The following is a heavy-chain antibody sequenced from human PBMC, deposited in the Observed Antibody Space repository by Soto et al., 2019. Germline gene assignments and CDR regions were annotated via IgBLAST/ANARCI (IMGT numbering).Heavy chain of an antibody. Sequence: QVQLVQSGAEVKKPGSSVKVSCKASGGTFSSYAISWVRQAPGQGLEWMGGIIPIFGTANYAQKFQGRVTITADKSTSTAYMELSSLRSEDTAVYYWARETGYCSGGSCDDWFDHWGQGTLVTVSS. V-gene: IGHV1-69*06. CDR2: IIPIFGTA. CDR1: GGTFSSYA. J-gene: IGHJ5*02. D-gene: IGHD2-15*01. CDR3: ARETGYCSGGSCDDWFDH.